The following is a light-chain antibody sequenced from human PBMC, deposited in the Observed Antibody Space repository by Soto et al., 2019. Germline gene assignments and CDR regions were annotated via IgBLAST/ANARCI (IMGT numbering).Light chain of an antibody. CDR1: QSVSSN. V-gene: IGKV3-15*01. CDR2: GAS. CDR3: QQYYKLPWT. Sequence: EIMMTQSPATLSVSPGERATLSCRASQSVSSNLAWYQQKPGQAPRLLVYGASTRATGIPARFSGSGSGTEFTLTISSLQSEDFVVYCCQQYYKLPWTFGQGTKVEIK. J-gene: IGKJ1*01.